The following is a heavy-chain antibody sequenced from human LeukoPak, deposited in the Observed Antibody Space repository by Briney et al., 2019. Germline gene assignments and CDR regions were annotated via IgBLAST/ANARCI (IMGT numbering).Heavy chain of an antibody. Sequence: SQTLSLTCAISGDSVSSNSAAWNWIRQSPSRGLEWLGRTYYRSKWYNDYAVSVKSRITINPDTSKNQFSLKLSSVTAADTAVYYCARVYYYDSSGYYVTYFDYWGQGTLVTVSS. V-gene: IGHV6-1*01. CDR2: TYYRSKWYN. J-gene: IGHJ4*02. CDR1: GDSVSSNSAA. CDR3: ARVYYYDSSGYYVTYFDY. D-gene: IGHD3-22*01.